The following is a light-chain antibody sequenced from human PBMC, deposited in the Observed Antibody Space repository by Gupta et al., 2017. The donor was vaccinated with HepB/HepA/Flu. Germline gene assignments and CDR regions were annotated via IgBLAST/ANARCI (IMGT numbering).Light chain of an antibody. Sequence: EIVLTQSPGTLSLSPGERATLSCRASQSVSSSYLAWYQQKPGQAPRLIIYGASSRATGIPDRCSGSGAGTDFTLTISRLEPEEFAEYYCQQYGSSPLTFGQGTKVEIK. CDR3: QQYGSSPLT. CDR2: GAS. V-gene: IGKV3-20*01. J-gene: IGKJ1*01. CDR1: QSVSSSY.